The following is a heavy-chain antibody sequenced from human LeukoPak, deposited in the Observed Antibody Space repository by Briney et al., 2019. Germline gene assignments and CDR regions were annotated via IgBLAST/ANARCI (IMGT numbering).Heavy chain of an antibody. V-gene: IGHV4-39*01. D-gene: IGHD4-17*01. CDR1: GGSISSSSYY. CDR2: IYYSGST. Sequence: PSETLSLTCTVSGGSISSSSYYWGWIRQPPGKGLEWIGSIYYSGSTYYNPSLKSRVTISVDTSKNQFSLKLSSVTAVDTAVYYCARHPYGDYSPYYFDYWGQGTLVTVSS. J-gene: IGHJ4*02. CDR3: ARHPYGDYSPYYFDY.